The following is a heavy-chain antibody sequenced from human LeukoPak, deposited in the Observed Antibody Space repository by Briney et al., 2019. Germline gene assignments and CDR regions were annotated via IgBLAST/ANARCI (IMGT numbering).Heavy chain of an antibody. CDR1: GYTFTSYY. J-gene: IGHJ4*02. Sequence: ASVKVSCKASGYTFTSYYMHWVRQAPGQGLEWMGIINPSGGSTSYAQKFQGRVTMTRDMSTSTAYMELRSLRSDDTAVYYCARDSRSGSYPFDYWGQGTLVTVSS. D-gene: IGHD3-10*01. CDR3: ARDSRSGSYPFDY. CDR2: INPSGGST. V-gene: IGHV1-46*01.